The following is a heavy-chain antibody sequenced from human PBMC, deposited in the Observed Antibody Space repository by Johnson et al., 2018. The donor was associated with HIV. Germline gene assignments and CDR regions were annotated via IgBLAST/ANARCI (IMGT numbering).Heavy chain of an antibody. V-gene: IGHV3-33*01. CDR1: GFTFSSYG. Sequence: QVQLVESGGSVVRPGGSLRLSCAASGFTFSSYGMHWVRQAPGKGLEWVAVIWYDGSNNYYADSVKGRFTISRDNSKNTLYLQMNSLRAEDTAVYYCARSVVVTAQSGIYAFDIWGQGTMVTVSS. J-gene: IGHJ3*02. D-gene: IGHD2-21*02. CDR3: ARSVVVTAQSGIYAFDI. CDR2: IWYDGSNN.